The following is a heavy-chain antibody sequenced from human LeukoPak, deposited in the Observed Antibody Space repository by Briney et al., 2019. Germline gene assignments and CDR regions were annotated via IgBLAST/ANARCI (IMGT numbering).Heavy chain of an antibody. CDR2: INPNSGGT. V-gene: IGHV1-2*02. Sequence: ASVKVSCKASGYTFTGYYMHWVRQAPGQGLEWMGWINPNSGGTNYAQKFQGRVTMTRDTSISTAYMELSRLRSDDTAVYYCARDPLRLAAAGSRDWFDPWGQGTLVTVPS. J-gene: IGHJ5*02. CDR1: GYTFTGYY. CDR3: ARDPLRLAAAGSRDWFDP. D-gene: IGHD6-13*01.